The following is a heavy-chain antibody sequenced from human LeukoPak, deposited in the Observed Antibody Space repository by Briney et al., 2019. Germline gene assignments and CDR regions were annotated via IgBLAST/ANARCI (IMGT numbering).Heavy chain of an antibody. D-gene: IGHD2-21*02. V-gene: IGHV3-30-3*01. Sequence: GGSLRLSCAASGFTFSSYAMHWVRQAPGKGLEWVAVISYDGSNKYYADSVKGRFTISRDNSKNTLYLQMSSLRAEDTAVYYYAREEFTASLDYWGQGTLVTVSS. CDR2: ISYDGSNK. CDR1: GFTFSSYA. J-gene: IGHJ4*02. CDR3: AREEFTASLDY.